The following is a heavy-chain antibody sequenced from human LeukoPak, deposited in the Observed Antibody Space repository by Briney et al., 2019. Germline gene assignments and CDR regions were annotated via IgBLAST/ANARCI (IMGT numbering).Heavy chain of an antibody. Sequence: PSETLSLTCTVSGGSISSSSYYWGWIRQPPGKGLERIGSIYYSGSTYYNPSLKSRVTISVDTSKNQFSLKLSSVTAADTAVYYCAREVGDLHCSGGSCYPNYYYYMDVWGKGTTVTVSS. V-gene: IGHV4-39*07. CDR1: GGSISSSSYY. CDR2: IYYSGST. J-gene: IGHJ6*03. D-gene: IGHD2-15*01. CDR3: AREVGDLHCSGGSCYPNYYYYMDV.